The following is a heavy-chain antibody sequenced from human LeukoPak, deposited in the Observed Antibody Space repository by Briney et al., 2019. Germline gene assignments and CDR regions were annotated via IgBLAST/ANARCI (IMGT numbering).Heavy chain of an antibody. CDR3: ARREFGHGIAVSD. V-gene: IGHV5-51*01. CDR2: IYPGDSDT. Sequence: GESLEISCKGSGYSFSNYWIGWVRQMPGKGLEWMGIIYPGDSDTKYSPSFQGQVTISADKSVSTAYLRWSSLKASDTAMYFCARREFGHGIAVSDWGQGTLVTVSS. CDR1: GYSFSNYW. J-gene: IGHJ4*02. D-gene: IGHD6-19*01.